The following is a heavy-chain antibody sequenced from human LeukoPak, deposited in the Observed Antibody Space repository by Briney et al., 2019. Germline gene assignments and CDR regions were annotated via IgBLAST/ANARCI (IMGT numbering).Heavy chain of an antibody. D-gene: IGHD1-26*01. CDR1: GYTFTSYA. Sequence: ASVKVSCKASGYTFTSYAMHWVRQAPGQRLEWMGWINAGNGNTKYSQEFQGRVTITRDTSASTAYMELSSLRSEDMAVYYCARDMDSGSYYDYWGQGTLVTVSS. V-gene: IGHV1-3*03. J-gene: IGHJ4*02. CDR3: ARDMDSGSYYDY. CDR2: INAGNGNT.